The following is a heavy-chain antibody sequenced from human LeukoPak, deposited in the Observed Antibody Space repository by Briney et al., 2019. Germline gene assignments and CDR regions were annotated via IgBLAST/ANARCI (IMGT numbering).Heavy chain of an antibody. J-gene: IGHJ4*02. CDR2: IYYSGST. V-gene: IGHV4-59*01. CDR1: GGSISSYY. Sequence: SETLSLTCTVSGGSISSYYWSWIRQPPGKGLEWIGYIYYSGSTNYNPSLKSRVTISVDTSKNQFSLKLSSVTAADTAVYYCAREYYYDSSGYYPFDYWGQGTLVTVSS. CDR3: AREYYYDSSGYYPFDY. D-gene: IGHD3-22*01.